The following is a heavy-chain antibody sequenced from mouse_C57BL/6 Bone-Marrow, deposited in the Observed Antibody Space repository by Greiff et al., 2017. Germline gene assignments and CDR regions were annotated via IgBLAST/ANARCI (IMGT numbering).Heavy chain of an antibody. V-gene: IGHV1-54*01. J-gene: IGHJ2*01. D-gene: IGHD2-4*01. CDR3: AREGFYYDFDY. Sequence: VQLQQSGAELVRPGTSVKVSCKASGYAFPNYLIEWVKQRPGPGLEWIGVINPGSGGTNYNEKFKGKATLTADKSSSTAYMQLSSLTSEDSAVYFCAREGFYYDFDYWGQGTTLTVSS. CDR1: GYAFPNYL. CDR2: INPGSGGT.